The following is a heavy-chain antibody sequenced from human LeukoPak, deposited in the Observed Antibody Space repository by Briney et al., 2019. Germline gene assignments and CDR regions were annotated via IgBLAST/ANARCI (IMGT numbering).Heavy chain of an antibody. CDR2: IGGDGIA. V-gene: IGHV3-69-1*01. J-gene: IGHJ3*01. CDR1: GFTFTDHP. D-gene: IGHD6-13*01. Sequence: GGSLRLSCVASGFTFTDHPMNWVRQAPGKGLEWISYIGGDGIAFYADSVKGRFTASKDDARKSMYLQMNSLRAEDTAVYYCARDSPLWFGGIADLWGQGTMVTVSS. CDR3: ARDSPLWFGGIADL.